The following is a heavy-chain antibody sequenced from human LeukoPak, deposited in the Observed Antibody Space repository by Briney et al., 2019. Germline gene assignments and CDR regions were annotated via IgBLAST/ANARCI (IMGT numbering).Heavy chain of an antibody. Sequence: GRSLRLSCAASGFTFSSYGMHWVRQAPGKGLEWVAVIWYDGSNKYYADSVKGRFTISRDNSKNTLYLQMNSLRAEDTAVYYCARAYHYDSSGYYPLDYWGQGTLVTVSS. J-gene: IGHJ4*02. V-gene: IGHV3-33*01. CDR1: GFTFSSYG. CDR2: IWYDGSNK. D-gene: IGHD3-22*01. CDR3: ARAYHYDSSGYYPLDY.